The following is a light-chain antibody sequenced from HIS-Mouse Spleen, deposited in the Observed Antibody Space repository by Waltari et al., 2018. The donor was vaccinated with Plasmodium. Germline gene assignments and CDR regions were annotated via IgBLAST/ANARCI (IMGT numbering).Light chain of an antibody. V-gene: IGLV3-1*01. CDR2: QDS. CDR3: QAWDSSTVV. J-gene: IGLJ2*01. CDR1: NLGDKY. Sequence: SYELTQPPSVSVSPGQTASITCSGDNLGDKYACWYQQKPCQSPVLVIYQDSKRPSGFPERFSGSNSGNTATLTISGTQAMDEADYYCQAWDSSTVVFGGGTKLTVL.